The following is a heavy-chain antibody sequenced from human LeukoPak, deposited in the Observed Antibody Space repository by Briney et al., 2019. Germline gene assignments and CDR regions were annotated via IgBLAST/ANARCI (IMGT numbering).Heavy chain of an antibody. CDR2: ISGSGGST. J-gene: IGHJ4*02. CDR1: GFTFSSYG. Sequence: GGSLRLSCAASGFTFSSYGVSWVRQAPGKGLEWVSAISGSGGSTYYTDSVEGRFTISRDNSKNTLYLQMNSLRAEDTAVYYCAKGSTRVTYYYDSSGYSGGSDYWGQGTLVTVSS. CDR3: AKGSTRVTYYYDSSGYSGGSDY. V-gene: IGHV3-23*01. D-gene: IGHD3-22*01.